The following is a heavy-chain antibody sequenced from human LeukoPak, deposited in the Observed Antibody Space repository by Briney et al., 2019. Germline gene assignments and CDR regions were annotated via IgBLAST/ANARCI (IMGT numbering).Heavy chain of an antibody. CDR2: ISGSGGST. Sequence: GGSLRLSCAASGFTFSSYAMSWVRQAPGKGLEWVSAISGSGGSTYYADSVKGRSTISRDNSKNTLYLQMNSLRAEDTAVYYCAKSFVNVLLWFGELSPLGAFDIWGQGTMVTVSS. CDR3: AKSFVNVLLWFGELSPLGAFDI. D-gene: IGHD3-10*01. V-gene: IGHV3-23*01. CDR1: GFTFSSYA. J-gene: IGHJ3*02.